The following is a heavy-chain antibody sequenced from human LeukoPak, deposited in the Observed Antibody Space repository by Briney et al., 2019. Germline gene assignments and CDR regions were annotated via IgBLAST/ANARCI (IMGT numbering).Heavy chain of an antibody. Sequence: PGGSLRLSCAASGFTFSSYYMSWVRQAPGKGLEWVANIKQDGSEKYYVDSVKGRFTISRDNAKNSLYLQMNSLRAEDTAVYYCARRKYSYGPYFDYWGQGTLVTVSS. CDR3: ARRKYSYGPYFDY. V-gene: IGHV3-7*01. CDR2: IKQDGSEK. J-gene: IGHJ4*02. D-gene: IGHD5-18*01. CDR1: GFTFSSYY.